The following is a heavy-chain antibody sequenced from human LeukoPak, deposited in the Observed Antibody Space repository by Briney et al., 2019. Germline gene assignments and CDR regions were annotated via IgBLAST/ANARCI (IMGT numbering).Heavy chain of an antibody. CDR1: GFTFSSYN. V-gene: IGHV3-23*01. CDR2: LSGGSDHI. CDR3: AKVFSSSWSGLFDY. D-gene: IGHD6-13*01. Sequence: GGSLRLSCAASGFTFSSYNMYWVRQAPGQGLEWVSSLSGGSDHIYYADSVKGRFTISRDNSKNTLYLQMNSLRAEDTAVYYCAKVFSSSWSGLFDYWGQGTLVTVSS. J-gene: IGHJ4*02.